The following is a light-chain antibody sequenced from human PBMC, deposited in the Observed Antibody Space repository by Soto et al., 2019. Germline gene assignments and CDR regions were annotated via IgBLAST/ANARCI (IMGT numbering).Light chain of an antibody. Sequence: EIVLTQSTATLSLSTVERATLSCRASQSVSSYLAWYQQKPGQAPRLLIYDASNRATCIPARFSGSGSGTDFSLTISRLEPEDFAVYYCQQYGSSGTFGQGTKWIS. V-gene: IGKV3-11*01. J-gene: IGKJ1*01. CDR1: QSVSSY. CDR2: DAS. CDR3: QQYGSSGT.